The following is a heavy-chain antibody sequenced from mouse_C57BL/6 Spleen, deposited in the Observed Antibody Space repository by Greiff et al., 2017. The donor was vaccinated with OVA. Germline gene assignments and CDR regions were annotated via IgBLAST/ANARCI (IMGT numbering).Heavy chain of an antibody. Sequence: EVKLMESGGDLVKPGGSLKLSCAASGFTFSSYGMSWVRQTPDKRLEWVATISSGGSYTYYPDSVKGRFTISRDNAKNTLYLQMSSLKSEDTAVYYCTRQEYGNYVDYWGQGTTLTVSS. CDR1: GFTFSSYG. CDR2: ISSGGSYT. CDR3: TRQEYGNYVDY. V-gene: IGHV5-6*01. J-gene: IGHJ2*01. D-gene: IGHD2-10*02.